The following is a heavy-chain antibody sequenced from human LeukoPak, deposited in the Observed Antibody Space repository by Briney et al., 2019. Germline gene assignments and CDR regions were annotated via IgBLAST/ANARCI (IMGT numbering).Heavy chain of an antibody. CDR2: IYAGDSDT. V-gene: IGHV5-51*01. Sequence: GESLKISCKVSGNTFATNWIGWVRQMPGRGLEWMGFIYAGDSDTTYSPSFQGQVTISVDRSISTAFLQWSSLKASDTAIYYCARHVQGLYSGSYMRYYYYYMDVWGKGTTVTVSS. D-gene: IGHD3-10*02. CDR1: GNTFATNW. J-gene: IGHJ6*03. CDR3: ARHVQGLYSGSYMRYYYYYMDV.